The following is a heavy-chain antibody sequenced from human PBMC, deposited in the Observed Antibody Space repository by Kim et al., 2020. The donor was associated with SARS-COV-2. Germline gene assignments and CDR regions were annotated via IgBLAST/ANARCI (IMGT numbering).Heavy chain of an antibody. V-gene: IGHV4-39*07. D-gene: IGHD6-13*01. Sequence: SETLSLTCTVSGGSISSSSYYWGWIRQPPGKGLEWIGSIYYSGSTYYNPSLKSRVTISVDTSKNQFSLKLSSVTAADTAVYYCARESIAAAGTFDYWGQG. CDR1: GGSISSSSYY. CDR3: ARESIAAAGTFDY. CDR2: IYYSGST. J-gene: IGHJ4*02.